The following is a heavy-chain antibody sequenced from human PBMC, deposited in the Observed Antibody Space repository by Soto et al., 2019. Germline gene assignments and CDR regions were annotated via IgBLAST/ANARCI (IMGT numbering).Heavy chain of an antibody. Sequence: SETLSLTCAVYGGSFSGYYWSWIRQPPGKGLEWIGEINHSGSTNYNPSLKSRVTISVDTSKNQFSLKLSSVTAADTAVYYCASEVRSGDHDAFDIWGQGTMVTVSS. J-gene: IGHJ3*02. CDR3: ASEVRSGDHDAFDI. CDR2: INHSGST. V-gene: IGHV4-34*01. D-gene: IGHD3-10*01. CDR1: GGSFSGYY.